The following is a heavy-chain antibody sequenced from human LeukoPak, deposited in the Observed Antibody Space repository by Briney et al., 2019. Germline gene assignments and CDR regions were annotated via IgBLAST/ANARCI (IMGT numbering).Heavy chain of an antibody. CDR2: IYPGDSDA. D-gene: IGHD6-25*01. J-gene: IGHJ4*02. CDR1: GYSFTNYW. Sequence: GESLKISCKGSGYSFTNYWIGWVRQMPGKGLKWMGIIYPGDSDARYSPSFQGQVTISADKSISTAYLQWSSLKASDTAMYYCARHPKVGGDSSVDYWGQGTLVTVSS. CDR3: ARHPKVGGDSSVDY. V-gene: IGHV5-51*01.